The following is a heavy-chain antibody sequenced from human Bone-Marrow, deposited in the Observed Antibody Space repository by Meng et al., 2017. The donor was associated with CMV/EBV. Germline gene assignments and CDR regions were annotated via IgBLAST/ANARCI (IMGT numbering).Heavy chain of an antibody. D-gene: IGHD1-26*01. Sequence: GESLKISCAASGFTFSSYSMNWVRQAPGKGLEWVSSISSSSSYIYYADSVKGRFTISRDNAKNSLYLQMNSLRAEDTAVYYCARDLGPGTATPNWFDPWGQGTLVTVSS. CDR3: ARDLGPGTATPNWFDP. J-gene: IGHJ5*02. V-gene: IGHV3-21*01. CDR1: GFTFSSYS. CDR2: ISSSSSYI.